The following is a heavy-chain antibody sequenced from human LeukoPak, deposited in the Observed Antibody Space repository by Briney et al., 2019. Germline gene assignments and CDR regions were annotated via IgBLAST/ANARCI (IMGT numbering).Heavy chain of an antibody. J-gene: IGHJ4*02. CDR3: ARGGFYDRSGYSDY. CDR2: ISSSGSSI. V-gene: IGHV3-48*03. Sequence: GGFLRLSCAASGFTFSSYEMNWVRQAPGKGLDCVAYISSSGSSIYYADSVKGRFTISRANAKNSLYLQMSSLRAEDTAVYYCARGGFYDRSGYSDYWGQGTLVTVSS. D-gene: IGHD3-22*01. CDR1: GFTFSSYE.